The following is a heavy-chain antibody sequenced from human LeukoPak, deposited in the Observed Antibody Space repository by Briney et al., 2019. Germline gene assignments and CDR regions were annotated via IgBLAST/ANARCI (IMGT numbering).Heavy chain of an antibody. D-gene: IGHD3-3*01. CDR2: IRSKDHAYAT. Sequence: GGSLRLSCAASGFILNASAIYWVRQASGKGLEWVGRIRSKDHAYATSYAASLKGRFTISRDDSKNMAYLQMNSLKIEDTAVYYCTSPIFSSIPSRPVDYCGQGTLVTVSS. CDR3: TSPIFSSIPSRPVDY. J-gene: IGHJ4*01. V-gene: IGHV3-73*01. CDR1: GFILNASA.